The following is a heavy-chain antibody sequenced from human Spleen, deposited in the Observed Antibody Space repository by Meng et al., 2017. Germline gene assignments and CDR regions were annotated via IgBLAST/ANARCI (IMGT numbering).Heavy chain of an antibody. J-gene: IGHJ3*02. V-gene: IGHV1-46*01. CDR3: ARDQYEYYDSSGPGAFDI. Sequence: ASVKVSCKASGYTFTSYYMHWVRQAPGQGLEWMGIINPSGGSTSYAQKFQGRVTMTRDTSKNQFSLKLSSVTAADTAVYYCARDQYEYYDSSGPGAFDIWGQGTMVT. CDR1: GYTFTSYY. CDR2: INPSGGST. D-gene: IGHD3-22*01.